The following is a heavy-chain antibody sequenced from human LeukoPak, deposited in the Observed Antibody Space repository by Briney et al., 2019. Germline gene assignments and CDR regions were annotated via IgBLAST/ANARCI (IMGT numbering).Heavy chain of an antibody. J-gene: IGHJ5*02. CDR1: GGTFSSYA. V-gene: IGHV1-69*04. Sequence: SVKVSCKASGGTFSSYAISWVRQAPGQGLEWMGRIIPILDIANYAQNYAQKFQGRVTITADKSTSTAYMEPSSLRSEDTAVYYCARVFTEPGKGWFDPWGQGTLVTVSS. CDR2: IIPILDIA. CDR3: ARVFTEPGKGWFDP. D-gene: IGHD7-27*01.